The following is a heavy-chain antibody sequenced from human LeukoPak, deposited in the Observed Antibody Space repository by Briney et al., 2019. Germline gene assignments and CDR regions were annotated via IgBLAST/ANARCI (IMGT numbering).Heavy chain of an antibody. CDR1: GFTFSGSA. J-gene: IGHJ6*03. Sequence: PGGSLRLSCAASGFTFSGSAMHWVRQASGKGLEWVGRIRSKANSYATAYAASVKGRFTISRDDSKNTAYLQMNSLKTEDTAVYYCTTTYGDYHYYYYMDVWGKGTTVTVSS. CDR2: IRSKANSYAT. CDR3: TTTYGDYHYYYYMDV. D-gene: IGHD4-17*01. V-gene: IGHV3-73*01.